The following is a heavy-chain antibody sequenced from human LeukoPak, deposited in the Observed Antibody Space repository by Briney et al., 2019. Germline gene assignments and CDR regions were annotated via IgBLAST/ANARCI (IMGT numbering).Heavy chain of an antibody. V-gene: IGHV3-74*01. D-gene: IGHD1-26*01. CDR2: ISTDGSTT. CDR1: GFTFSSYW. Sequence: GGSLRLSCAASGFTFSSYWMHWVRQAPGKGLVWVSRISTDGSTTTYADSVKGRFTISRDNAKNTLFLQMNSLRAEDTAVYYCAKLVGATGRYFDYWGQGTLVTVSS. J-gene: IGHJ4*02. CDR3: AKLVGATGRYFDY.